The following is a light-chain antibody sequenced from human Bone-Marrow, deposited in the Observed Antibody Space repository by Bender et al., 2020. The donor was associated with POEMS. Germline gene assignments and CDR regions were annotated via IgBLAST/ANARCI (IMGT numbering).Light chain of an antibody. V-gene: IGLV1-40*01. CDR1: SSNTGSGYD. Sequence: QSVLTQPPSVSGAPGQRVTISCTGSSSNTGSGYDINWYQHLPGTAPKLLIYGYNNRPSGVPDRFSGSKSGTSASLAITGLQAEDEGDYYCASWEDTLVGRVFGGGTKLTVL. CDR3: ASWEDTLVGRV. J-gene: IGLJ3*02. CDR2: GYN.